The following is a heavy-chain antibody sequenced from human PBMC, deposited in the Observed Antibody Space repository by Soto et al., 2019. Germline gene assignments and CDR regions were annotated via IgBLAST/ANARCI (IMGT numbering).Heavy chain of an antibody. CDR2: IIPIFGTA. V-gene: IGHV1-69*13. CDR1: GGTFSSYA. J-gene: IGHJ4*02. CDR3: ARDRDSSGWYVASIFDY. D-gene: IGHD6-19*01. Sequence: ASVKVSCKASGGTFSSYAISWVRQAPGQGLEWMGGIIPIFGTANYAQKFQGRVTITADESTSTAYMELSSLRSEDTAVYYCARDRDSSGWYVASIFDYWGQGTLVTVSS.